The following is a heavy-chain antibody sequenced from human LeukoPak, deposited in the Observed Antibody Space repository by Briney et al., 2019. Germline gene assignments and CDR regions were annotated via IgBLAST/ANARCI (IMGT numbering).Heavy chain of an antibody. CDR3: ARYSSNWHAVDY. CDR2: IESDGSTT. J-gene: IGHJ4*02. CDR1: GFTFNDYI. V-gene: IGHV3-74*01. Sequence: GGSLRLSCAASGFTFNDYIMNWVRQAPGKGLVWVSRIESDGSTTSYADSVKGRFTISRDNAKNTLYLQMNSLRVDDTAVYYCARYSSNWHAVDYWGQGTLVTVSS. D-gene: IGHD6-13*01.